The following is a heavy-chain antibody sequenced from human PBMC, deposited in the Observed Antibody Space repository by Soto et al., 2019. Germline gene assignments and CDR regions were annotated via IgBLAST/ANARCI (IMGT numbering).Heavy chain of an antibody. CDR3: AREEGDLYNWNDRYYGMDV. D-gene: IGHD1-1*01. V-gene: IGHV6-1*01. Sequence: PSQTLSLTCAISGDSVSSNTAAWDWSRQPRSRGLEWLGRTYYRSKWYNDYAVSVKSRITINPDTSKNQFSLQLNSVTPEDTAVYYWAREEGDLYNWNDRYYGMDVWGQGTTVTVSS. CDR2: TYYRSKWYN. CDR1: GDSVSSNTAA. J-gene: IGHJ6*02.